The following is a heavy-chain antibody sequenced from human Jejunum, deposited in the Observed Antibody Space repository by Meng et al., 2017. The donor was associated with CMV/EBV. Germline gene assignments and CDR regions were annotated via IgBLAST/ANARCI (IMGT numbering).Heavy chain of an antibody. CDR3: VRERNYGSGSYSPPEMDV. CDR1: Y. D-gene: IGHD3-10*01. CDR2: IYHTGST. V-gene: IGHV4-31*02. Sequence: YWSWLRQYPGKGLEWIGYIYHTGSTNYHPSLGSRVTMAIDMSNNQFSLRLTSVTAADTAIYYCVRERNYGSGSYSPPEMDVWGQGTTVTVSS. J-gene: IGHJ6*02.